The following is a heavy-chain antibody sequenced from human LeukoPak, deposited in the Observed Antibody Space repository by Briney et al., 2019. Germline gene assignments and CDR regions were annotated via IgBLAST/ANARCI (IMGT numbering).Heavy chain of an antibody. CDR2: ISSSSSTI. CDR3: ARGAAAGTSRFDY. CDR1: GFTFSSYS. V-gene: IGHV3-48*04. Sequence: GGSLRLSCAASGFTFSSYSMSWVRQAPGKGLEWVSYISSSSSTIYYADSVKGRFTISRDNAKNSLYLQMNSLRVEDTAVYYCARGAAAGTSRFDYWGQGTLVTVSS. J-gene: IGHJ4*02. D-gene: IGHD6-13*01.